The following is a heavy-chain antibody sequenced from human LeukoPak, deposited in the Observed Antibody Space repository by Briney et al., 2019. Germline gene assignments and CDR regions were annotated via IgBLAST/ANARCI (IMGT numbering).Heavy chain of an antibody. J-gene: IGHJ6*02. D-gene: IGHD2-15*01. CDR1: GFTFSSYE. CDR2: IISSGSTI. CDR3: ARDGCSGGSCYSYYYYGMDV. V-gene: IGHV3-48*03. Sequence: GGSLRLSCAASGFTFSSYEMNWARQAQGKGLGWVSYIISSGSTIYYADSVKGRFTISRDNAKNSLYLQMNSLRAEDTAVYYCARDGCSGGSCYSYYYYGMDVWVQGTTVTVFS.